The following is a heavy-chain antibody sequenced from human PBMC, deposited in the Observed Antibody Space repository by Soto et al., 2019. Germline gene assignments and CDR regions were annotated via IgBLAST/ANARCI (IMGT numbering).Heavy chain of an antibody. CDR2: IYYSGST. D-gene: IGHD3-3*01. V-gene: IGHV4-59*08. CDR1: GGSISSYY. J-gene: IGHJ6*03. Sequence: SETLSLTCTVSGGSISSYYWSWIRQPPGKGLEWIGYIYYSGSTNYNPSLKSRVTISVDTSKNLFSLKLSSVTAADTAVYYCARVYDFWSGYQTDYMDVWGKGTTVTVSS. CDR3: ARVYDFWSGYQTDYMDV.